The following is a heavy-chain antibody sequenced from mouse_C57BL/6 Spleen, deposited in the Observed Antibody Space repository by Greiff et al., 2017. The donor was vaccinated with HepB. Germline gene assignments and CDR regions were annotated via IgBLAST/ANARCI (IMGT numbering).Heavy chain of an antibody. CDR2: IRNKANGYTT. Sequence: EVNLVESGGGLVQPGGSLSLSCAASGFTFTDYYMSWVRQPPGKALEWLGFIRNKANGYTTEYSASVKGRFTISRDNSQSILYLQMNAMRAEDSATYYCARDRFYRVYFDYWGQGTTLTVSS. CDR1: GFTFTDYY. J-gene: IGHJ2*01. CDR3: ARDRFYRVYFDY. V-gene: IGHV7-3*01.